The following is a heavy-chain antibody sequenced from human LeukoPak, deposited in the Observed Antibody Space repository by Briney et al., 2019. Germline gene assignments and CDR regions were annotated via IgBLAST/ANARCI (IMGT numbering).Heavy chain of an antibody. CDR1: GGSISNYY. D-gene: IGHD3-22*01. J-gene: IGHJ4*02. CDR3: ARVDSSGYEYYFDY. Sequence: PSETLSLTCSVSGGSISNYYWSWIRQSPGMGLEWIGYIYYSGSTSYDPSFKSRVNMSVDTSKNQFSLKLSSVTAADTAVYYCARVDSSGYEYYFDYWGQGTLVTVSS. V-gene: IGHV4-59*01. CDR2: IYYSGST.